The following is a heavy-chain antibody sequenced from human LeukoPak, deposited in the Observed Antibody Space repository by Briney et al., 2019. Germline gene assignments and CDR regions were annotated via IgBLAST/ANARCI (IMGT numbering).Heavy chain of an antibody. CDR1: GGTFSSYT. V-gene: IGHV1-18*01. D-gene: IGHD2-2*01. CDR3: ARGLYQEWFDP. Sequence: SSVKVSCKASGGTFSSYTISWVRQAPGQGLEWMEWINPNSGGTNYAQKLQGRVTMTTDTSTSTAYMELRSLRSDDTAVYYCARGLYQEWFDPWGQGTLVTVSS. CDR2: INPNSGGT. J-gene: IGHJ5*02.